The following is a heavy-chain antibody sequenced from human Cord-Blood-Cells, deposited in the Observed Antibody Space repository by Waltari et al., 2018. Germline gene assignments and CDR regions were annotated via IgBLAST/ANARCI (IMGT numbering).Heavy chain of an antibody. CDR1: TFSSYW. D-gene: IGHD4-17*01. V-gene: IGHV3-74*01. Sequence: TFSSYWMHWVRQAPGKGLVWVSRINSDGSSTSYADSVKGRFTISRDNAKNTLYLQMNSLRAEDTAVYYCARSIRLPTVTTYYYYYGMDVWGQGTTVTVSS. J-gene: IGHJ6*02. CDR3: ARSIRLPTVTTYYYYYGMDV. CDR2: INSDGSST.